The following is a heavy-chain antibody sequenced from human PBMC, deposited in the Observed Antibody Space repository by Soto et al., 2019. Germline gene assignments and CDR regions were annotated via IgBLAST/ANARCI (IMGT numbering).Heavy chain of an antibody. CDR2: IYYSGST. CDR3: ARGLTGYYQAYSYYYMAV. V-gene: IGHV4-59*01. D-gene: IGHD3-9*01. CDR1: GGSISSYY. Sequence: QVQLQESGPGLVKPSETLSLTCTVSGGSISSYYWSWIRQPPGKGLECIGYIYYSGSTNYNPSLKGRVTISVDTSKNQFSLKLSSVTAADTAVYYCARGLTGYYQAYSYYYMAVWGKGTTVTVSS. J-gene: IGHJ6*03.